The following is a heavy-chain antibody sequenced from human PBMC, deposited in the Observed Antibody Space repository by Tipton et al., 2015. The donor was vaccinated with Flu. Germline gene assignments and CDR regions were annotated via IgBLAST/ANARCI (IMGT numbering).Heavy chain of an antibody. Sequence: LRLSCAVSGDSISSDYYWGWIRQFPGKGLEWIGTVSRTGSTIYNPSLMSRVTISIDTSKNQFSLKMKSVTATDMAVYYCARRDYSNYVSDPKSLFDPWGQGTLVAVSS. CDR2: VSRTGST. CDR1: GDSISSDYY. D-gene: IGHD4-11*01. CDR3: ARRDYSNYVSDPKSLFDP. V-gene: IGHV4-38-2*01. J-gene: IGHJ5*02.